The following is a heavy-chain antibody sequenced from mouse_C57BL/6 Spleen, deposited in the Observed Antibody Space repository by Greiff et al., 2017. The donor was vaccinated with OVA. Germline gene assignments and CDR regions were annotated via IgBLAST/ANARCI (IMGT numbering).Heavy chain of an antibody. V-gene: IGHV1-72*01. CDR2: IDPNSGGT. J-gene: IGHJ4*01. Sequence: QVQLQQPGAELVKPGASVKLSCKASGYTFTSYWMHWVKQRPGRGLEWIGRIDPNSGGTKYNEKFKSKATLTVDKPSSTAYMQLSSLTSEDSAVYYCASPSGNRVTHYYAMDYWGQGTSVTVSS. CDR3: ASPSGNRVTHYYAMDY. D-gene: IGHD2-5*01. CDR1: GYTFTSYW.